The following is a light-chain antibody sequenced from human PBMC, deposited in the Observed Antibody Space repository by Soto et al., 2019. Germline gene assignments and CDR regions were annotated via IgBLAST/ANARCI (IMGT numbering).Light chain of an antibody. CDR2: GAS. Sequence: EVVLTQSPGTLSLSPGETATLSCRTSQSVYNNYLAWYQQKPGQAPRLLIHGASSRAPDVPDRFSASGSGTDFTLTIRRLEPEDCAVYYCQQFTFSMWTFGQRTRVEV. CDR1: QSVYNNY. CDR3: QQFTFSMWT. V-gene: IGKV3-20*01. J-gene: IGKJ1*01.